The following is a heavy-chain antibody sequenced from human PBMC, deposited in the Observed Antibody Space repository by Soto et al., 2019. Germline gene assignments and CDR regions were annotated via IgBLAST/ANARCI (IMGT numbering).Heavy chain of an antibody. CDR2: IIPSYDRT. V-gene: IGHV1-69*04. J-gene: IGHJ4*02. CDR3: ARDPSNDYGGDTFDY. Sequence: SVKVSCKASGGTFSSYSIHWVLQAPGQGLGWLGKIIPSYDRTNYAQKFQGRVTVTADTYTTTAYMELSSLRSDDTAVYYCARDPSNDYGGDTFDYWGQGTLVTVSS. D-gene: IGHD4-17*01. CDR1: GGTFSSYS.